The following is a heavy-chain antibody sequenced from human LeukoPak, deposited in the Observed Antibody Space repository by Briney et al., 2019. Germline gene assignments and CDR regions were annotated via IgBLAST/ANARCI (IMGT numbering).Heavy chain of an antibody. Sequence: ASVKVSCKASGYTFAGYYMHWVRQAPGQGLEWMGRINPNSGGTNYAQKFQGRVTMTRDTSISTAYMELSRLRSDDTAVYYCARLISSSWYGVFDYWGQGTLVTVS. D-gene: IGHD6-13*01. J-gene: IGHJ4*02. CDR3: ARLISSSWYGVFDY. V-gene: IGHV1-2*06. CDR2: INPNSGGT. CDR1: GYTFAGYY.